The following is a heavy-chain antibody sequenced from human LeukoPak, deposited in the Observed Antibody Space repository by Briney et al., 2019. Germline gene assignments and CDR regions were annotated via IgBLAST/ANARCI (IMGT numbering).Heavy chain of an antibody. CDR2: IHSSGYT. Sequence: SETLSLTCTVSGGSISSFYWTWIRQPPGQGLEWIAYIHSSGYTNYIPSLKSRVTISVDTSKNQFSLKVTSVTAADTAVYYCAKRQGPNSGSYDYFDPWGQGTLVTVSS. D-gene: IGHD1-26*01. CDR1: GGSISSFY. CDR3: AKRQGPNSGSYDYFDP. J-gene: IGHJ5*02. V-gene: IGHV4-4*09.